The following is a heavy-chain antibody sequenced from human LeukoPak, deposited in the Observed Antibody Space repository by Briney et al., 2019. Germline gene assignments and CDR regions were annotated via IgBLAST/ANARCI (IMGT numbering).Heavy chain of an antibody. CDR2: IYYSGST. CDR1: GGSISSYY. V-gene: IGHV4-59*01. CDR3: ARDEDPTYYED. J-gene: IGHJ4*02. Sequence: SETLSLTCTVSGGSISSYYWSWIRQPPGKGLEWIGYIYYSGSTNYNPSLKSRVTISVDTSKNQFSLKLSSVTAADTAVYYCARDEDPTYYEDWGQGTLVTVSS.